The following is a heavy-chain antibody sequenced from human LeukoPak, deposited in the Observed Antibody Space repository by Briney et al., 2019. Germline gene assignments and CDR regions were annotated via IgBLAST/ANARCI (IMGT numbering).Heavy chain of an antibody. CDR3: ARGRDDLFDY. CDR2: IYYSGST. CDR1: GGSISSYY. Sequence: SETLSLTCTVSGGSISSYYWSWIRQPPGKGLEWIGYIYYSGSTYYNPSLKSRVTISVDTSKNQFSLKLSSVTAADTAVYYCARGRDDLFDYWGQGTLVTVSS. J-gene: IGHJ4*02. D-gene: IGHD3-16*01. V-gene: IGHV4-59*08.